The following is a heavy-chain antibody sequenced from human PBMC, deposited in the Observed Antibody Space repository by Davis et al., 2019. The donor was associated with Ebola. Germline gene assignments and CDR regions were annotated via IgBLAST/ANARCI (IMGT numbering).Heavy chain of an antibody. V-gene: IGHV3-21*01. J-gene: IGHJ4*02. D-gene: IGHD3-3*01. Sequence: GESLKISCAASGFTFSSYGMNWVRQAPGKGLEWVSSISSSSSYIYYADSVKGRFTISRDNAKNSLYLQMNSLRAEDTAVYYCARDVSDYDFWSGYYTSAFDYWGQGTLVTVSS. CDR2: ISSSSSYI. CDR1: GFTFSSYG. CDR3: ARDVSDYDFWSGYYTSAFDY.